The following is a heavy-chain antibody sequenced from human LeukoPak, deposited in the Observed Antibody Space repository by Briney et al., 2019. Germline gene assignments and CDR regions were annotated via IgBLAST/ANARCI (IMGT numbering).Heavy chain of an antibody. V-gene: IGHV1-2*02. J-gene: IGHJ4*02. CDR3: ARDRDGYNNIDY. CDR2: INPNSGGT. CDR1: GYTFTGYY. Sequence: WASVKVSCKASGYTFTGYYMHWVRQAPGQGLEWMGWINPNSGGTNYAQKFQGRVTMTRDTSISTAYMELSRLRSDDTAVYYCARDRDGYNNIDYWGQGTLVTVSS. D-gene: IGHD5-24*01.